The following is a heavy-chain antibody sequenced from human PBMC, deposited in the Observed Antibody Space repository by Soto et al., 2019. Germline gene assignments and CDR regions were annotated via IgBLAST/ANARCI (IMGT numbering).Heavy chain of an antibody. V-gene: IGHV4-34*01. CDR1: GGSFSGYY. CDR2: INHSGST. D-gene: IGHD2-8*01. J-gene: IGHJ4*02. Sequence: SETLSLTCAVYGGSFSGYYWSWIRQPPGKGLEWIGEINHSGSTNYNPSLKSRVTISVDTSKNQFSLKLSSVTAADTAVYYCARAGLGYCTNGVCWQYYFDYWGQGTLVTVSS. CDR3: ARAGLGYCTNGVCWQYYFDY.